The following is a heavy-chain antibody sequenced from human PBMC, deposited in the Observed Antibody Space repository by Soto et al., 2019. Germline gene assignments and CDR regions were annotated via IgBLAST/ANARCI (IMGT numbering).Heavy chain of an antibody. V-gene: IGHV1-18*01. D-gene: IGHD6-13*01. CDR2: IGAYNGNT. Sequence: QVQLVQSGAEVKKPGASVKVSCKASGYTFTSYGISWVRQAPGQGLEWMGWIGAYNGNTKYVQKFQGRVTMTTDTSTSIAYMELRSLRSDDTAVYYCARDAAAGLNDYWGQGTLVTVSS. CDR1: GYTFTSYG. J-gene: IGHJ4*02. CDR3: ARDAAAGLNDY.